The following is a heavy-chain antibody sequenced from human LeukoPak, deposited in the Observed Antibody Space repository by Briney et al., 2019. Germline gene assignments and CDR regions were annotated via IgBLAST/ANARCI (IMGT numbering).Heavy chain of an antibody. Sequence: GGSLRLSCAASGFTFSSYWMSWVRQAPGKGLEWVANIKQDGSEKYYVDSVKGRFTISRDNAKNSLYLQMTSLRAEDTAVYYCASLIAVAWPFDYWGQGTLVTVSS. CDR3: ASLIAVAWPFDY. D-gene: IGHD6-19*01. V-gene: IGHV3-7*01. CDR1: GFTFSSYW. CDR2: IKQDGSEK. J-gene: IGHJ4*02.